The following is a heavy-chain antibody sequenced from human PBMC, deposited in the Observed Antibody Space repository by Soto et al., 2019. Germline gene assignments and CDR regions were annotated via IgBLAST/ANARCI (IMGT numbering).Heavy chain of an antibody. Sequence: GGSLRLSCAASGFTFRSFTMNWVRQAPGKGLEWVSTISSNSAYIYYTDALRGRITISRDNAKNSLHLQMNSLRAEDTAVYYCTREASRDSSARGCFAPWGPETLFTVSS. D-gene: IGHD6-13*01. J-gene: IGHJ5*02. CDR3: TREASRDSSARGCFAP. V-gene: IGHV3-21*01. CDR2: ISSNSAYI. CDR1: GFTFRSFT.